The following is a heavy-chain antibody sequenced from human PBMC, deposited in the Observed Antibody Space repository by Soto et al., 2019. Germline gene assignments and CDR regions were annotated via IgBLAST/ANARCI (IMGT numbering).Heavy chain of an antibody. CDR3: ARDPVDFWSGYYSGATSRGYNWLDP. V-gene: IGHV4-30-4*01. CDR2: IYYSGST. CDR1: GGSISSGDYY. D-gene: IGHD3-3*01. Sequence: PSETLSLTCTVSGGSISSGDYYWSWIRQPPGKGLEWIGYIYYSGSTYYNPSLKSRVTISVDTSKNQFSLKLSSVTAADTAVYYCARDPVDFWSGYYSGATSRGYNWLDPWGQGTLVTVSS. J-gene: IGHJ5*02.